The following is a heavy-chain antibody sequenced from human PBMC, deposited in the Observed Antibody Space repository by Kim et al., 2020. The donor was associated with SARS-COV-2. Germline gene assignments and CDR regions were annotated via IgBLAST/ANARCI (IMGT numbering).Heavy chain of an antibody. CDR1: GFTFSSYE. Sequence: GGSLRLSCAASGFTFSSYEMNWVRQAPGKGLEWVSYISSSGSTIYYADSVKGRFTISRDNAKNSLYLQMNSLRAEDTAVYYCARGAVPSNIVVVTATFFDYWGQGTLGTVSS. CDR2: ISSSGSTI. V-gene: IGHV3-48*03. CDR3: ARGAVPSNIVVVTATFFDY. D-gene: IGHD2-21*02. J-gene: IGHJ4*02.